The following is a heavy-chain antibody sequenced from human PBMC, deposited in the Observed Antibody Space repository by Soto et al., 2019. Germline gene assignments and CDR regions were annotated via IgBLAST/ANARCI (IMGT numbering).Heavy chain of an antibody. D-gene: IGHD2-15*01. CDR3: ARGSNYYYYGMDV. CDR1: GFTFSDHY. Sequence: GGSLRLSCAASGFTFSDHYMDWVRQAPGKGLEWVGRTRNKANSYTTEYAASVKGRFTISRDDSKNSLYLQMNSLKTEDTAVYYCARGSNYYYYGMDVWGQRTTVTVSS. J-gene: IGHJ6*02. CDR2: TRNKANSYTT. V-gene: IGHV3-72*01.